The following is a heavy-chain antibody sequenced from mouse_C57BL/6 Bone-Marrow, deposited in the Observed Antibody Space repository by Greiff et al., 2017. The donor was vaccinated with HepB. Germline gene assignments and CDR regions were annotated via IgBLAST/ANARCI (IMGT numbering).Heavy chain of an antibody. CDR3: ARFFITTVVDY. J-gene: IGHJ2*01. CDR2: IYPGSGST. D-gene: IGHD1-1*01. V-gene: IGHV1-55*01. Sequence: QVQLQQPGAELVKPGASVKMSCKASGYTFTSYWITWVKQRPGQGLEWIGDIYPGSGSTNYNEKFKSKAPLTVDTSSSTAYMQLSSLTSEDSAVYDCARFFITTVVDYWGQGTTLTVSS. CDR1: GYTFTSYW.